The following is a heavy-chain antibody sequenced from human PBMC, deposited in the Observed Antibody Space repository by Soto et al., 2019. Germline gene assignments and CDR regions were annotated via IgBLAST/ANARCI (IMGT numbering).Heavy chain of an antibody. CDR3: ARHAGYSSGRRWFGP. J-gene: IGHJ5*02. CDR1: GGSISGSSNY. V-gene: IGHV4-39*01. D-gene: IGHD6-19*01. CDR2: ISYSGST. Sequence: QLQLRESGPGLVKPSETLSLTCSVSGGSISGSSNYWGWIRQPPGKGLEWIGSISYSGSTSYNLSLKSGVTISVDTSKNQFSLKLTSVTAADTAVYYCARHAGYSSGRRWFGPWGQGTLVTVSS.